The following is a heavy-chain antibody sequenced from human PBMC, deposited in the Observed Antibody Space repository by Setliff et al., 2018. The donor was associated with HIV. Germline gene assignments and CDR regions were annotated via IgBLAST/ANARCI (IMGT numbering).Heavy chain of an antibody. D-gene: IGHD1-1*01. Sequence: GGSLRLSCTASGFTFGDYAMSWFRQAPGKGLEWVGFIRSKAYGGTTEYAASVKGRFTISRDDSKSIAYLQMNSLKTEDTAVYYCASARIPTGGTSTSFDYWGQGTLVTVSS. V-gene: IGHV3-49*03. CDR2: IRSKAYGGTT. CDR1: GFTFGDYA. CDR3: ASARIPTGGTSTSFDY. J-gene: IGHJ4*02.